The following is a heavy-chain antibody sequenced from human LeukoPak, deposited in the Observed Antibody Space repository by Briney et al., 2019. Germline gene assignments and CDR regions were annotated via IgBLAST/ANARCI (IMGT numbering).Heavy chain of an antibody. CDR3: ARVSSYYFDY. Sequence: PSQTLSLTCTVSGGSISSGSYYWSWIRQPAGKGLEWIGRIYTSGSTNYNPSLKSRVTISVDTSKNQFSLKLSSVTAADTAVYYCARVSSYYFDYWGQGTLVTVSS. J-gene: IGHJ4*02. CDR1: GGSISSGSYY. V-gene: IGHV4-61*02. CDR2: IYTSGST.